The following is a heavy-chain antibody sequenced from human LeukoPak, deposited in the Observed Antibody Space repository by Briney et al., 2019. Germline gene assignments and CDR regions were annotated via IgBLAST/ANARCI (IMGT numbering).Heavy chain of an antibody. J-gene: IGHJ4*02. CDR2: ISGSGGST. V-gene: IGHV3-23*01. CDR1: GFPFSSYA. D-gene: IGHD4-17*01. CDR3: AKGDLLQYYGLTFDY. Sequence: GGSLRLSCAASGFPFSSYATSWVRQAPGKGLEWVSAISGSGGSTYYADSVKGRFTISRDNSKNTLYLQMNSLRAEDTAVYYCAKGDLLQYYGLTFDYWGQGTLVTVSS.